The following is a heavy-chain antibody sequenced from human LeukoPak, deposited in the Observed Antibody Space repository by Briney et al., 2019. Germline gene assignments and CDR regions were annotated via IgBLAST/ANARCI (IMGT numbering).Heavy chain of an antibody. J-gene: IGHJ4*02. CDR2: IYPGDSDT. CDR3: ASQRGYSTSQEGYYFDY. Sequence: GESLKISCKGSGYSFTSYWIGWVRQMPGKGLEWMGSIYPGDSDTRYSPSFQGQVTISADKSISTAYLQWSSLKASDTAMYYCASQRGYSTSQEGYYFDYWGQGTLVTISS. CDR1: GYSFTSYW. V-gene: IGHV5-51*01. D-gene: IGHD6-6*01.